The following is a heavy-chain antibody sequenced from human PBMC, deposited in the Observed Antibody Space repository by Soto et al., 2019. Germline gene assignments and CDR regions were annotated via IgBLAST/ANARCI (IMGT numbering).Heavy chain of an antibody. CDR1: GFVLSDHF. D-gene: IGHD1-26*01. V-gene: IGHV3-72*01. J-gene: IGHJ4*02. CDR3: ARYRVGRIGYDS. CDR2: SRNKANSHTT. Sequence: VQVVESGGGLVQPGGNLRLSCVASGFVLSDHFMDWVRQAPGKGLEWLGRSRNKANSHTTQYAASVEGRFTISRDNTKNSVYLQMNSLETEDTAVYHCARYRVGRIGYDSWGQGTLVTVSS.